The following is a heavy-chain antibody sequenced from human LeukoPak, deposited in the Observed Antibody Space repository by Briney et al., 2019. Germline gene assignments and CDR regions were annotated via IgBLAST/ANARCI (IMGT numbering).Heavy chain of an antibody. V-gene: IGHV1-69*05. CDR1: GYTFTSYG. Sequence: ASVKVSCKASGYTFTSYGISWVRQAPGQGLEWMGGIIPIFGTANYAQKFQGRVTITTDESTSTAYMELSSLRSEDTAVYYCARGTSYSSSWSLYYYYYYMDVWGKGTTVTVSS. CDR3: ARGTSYSSSWSLYYYYYYMDV. J-gene: IGHJ6*03. CDR2: IIPIFGTA. D-gene: IGHD6-13*01.